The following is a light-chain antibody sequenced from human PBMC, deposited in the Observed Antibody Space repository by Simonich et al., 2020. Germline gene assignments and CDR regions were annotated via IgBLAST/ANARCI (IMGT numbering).Light chain of an antibody. CDR3: QKYNSAPRT. CDR1: QSISNY. Sequence: DIVMTQSPSSLSASVGDRVTITCRASQSISNYLACYQQKPGKVPKLLFYAASTVQSGVPSRFSGSGSGTDFTLTISSLQPEDVATYYCQKYNSAPRTFGQGTKVEIK. CDR2: AAS. V-gene: IGKV1-27*01. J-gene: IGKJ1*01.